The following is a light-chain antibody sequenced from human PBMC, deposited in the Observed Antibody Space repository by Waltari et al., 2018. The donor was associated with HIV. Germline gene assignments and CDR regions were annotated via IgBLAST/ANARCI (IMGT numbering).Light chain of an antibody. CDR2: WAS. CDR1: PSVFYSPSNKNF. V-gene: IGKV4-1*01. J-gene: IGKJ1*01. CDR3: QQYYGKFWT. Sequence: DIVITQFPNSLAVSLGERGTMRCRSSPSVFYSPSNKNFLSWYQQKPGQPPRLLIYWASTRENGVPDRFTGSGSGADFTLTISNLQPEDVATYYCQQYYGKFWTFGQGTKVEV.